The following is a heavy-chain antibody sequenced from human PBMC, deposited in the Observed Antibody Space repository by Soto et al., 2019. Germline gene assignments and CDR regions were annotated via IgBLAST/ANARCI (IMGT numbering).Heavy chain of an antibody. CDR3: ARENYGDYLNWFDP. CDR1: GFTFSSYS. V-gene: IGHV3-48*02. Sequence: EVQLVESGGGLVQPGGSLRLSCAASGFTFSSYSMNWVRQAPGKGLEWVSYISSSSSTIYYADSVKGRFTISRDNAKNSRYLQMNRLRDEDTAVYYCARENYGDYLNWFDPWGQGTLVTVSS. J-gene: IGHJ5*02. CDR2: ISSSSSTI. D-gene: IGHD4-17*01.